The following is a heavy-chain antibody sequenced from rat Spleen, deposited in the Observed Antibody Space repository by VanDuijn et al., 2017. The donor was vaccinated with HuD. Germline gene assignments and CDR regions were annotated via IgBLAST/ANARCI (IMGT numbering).Heavy chain of an antibody. Sequence: EVQLVESGGGLVQPGRSLKLSCVASGFTFNYYWMTWIRQAPGKGLEWVASLTNASGGTHYRDSVKGRFTISRDNAKSTLYLQMDSLRSEDTATYYCARHPQLGTYWYFDFWGPGTMVTVSS. V-gene: IGHV5-31*01. J-gene: IGHJ1*01. CDR3: ARHPQLGTYWYFDF. D-gene: IGHD3-4*01. CDR2: LTNASGGT. CDR1: GFTFNYYW.